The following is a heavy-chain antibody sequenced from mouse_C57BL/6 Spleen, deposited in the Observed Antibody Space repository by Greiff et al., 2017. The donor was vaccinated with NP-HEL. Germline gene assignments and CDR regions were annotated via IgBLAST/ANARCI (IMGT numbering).Heavy chain of an antibody. Sequence: LVESGAELVRPGASVKLSCKASGYTFTDYYINWVKQRPGQGLEWIARIYPGSGNTYYNEKFKGKATLTAEKSSSTAYMQLSSLTSEDSAVYFCARGYDYDGYYFDYWGQGTTLTVSS. V-gene: IGHV1-76*01. CDR3: ARGYDYDGYYFDY. D-gene: IGHD2-4*01. CDR2: IYPGSGNT. CDR1: GYTFTDYY. J-gene: IGHJ2*01.